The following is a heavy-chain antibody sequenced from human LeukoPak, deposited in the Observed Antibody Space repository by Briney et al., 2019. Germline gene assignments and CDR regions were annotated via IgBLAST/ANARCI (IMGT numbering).Heavy chain of an antibody. CDR2: ISGGGGST. Sequence: GESLRLSCAASGFTFSNYAMSWVRQAPGKGLEWVSGISGGGGSTYYADSVKGRFTISRDNSKNTLYLQMNSLRAEDTAVYYCAKTKYYDFWSGRVGYYYMDVWGKGTTVIVSS. CDR1: GFTFSNYA. J-gene: IGHJ6*03. D-gene: IGHD3-3*01. V-gene: IGHV3-23*01. CDR3: AKTKYYDFWSGRVGYYYMDV.